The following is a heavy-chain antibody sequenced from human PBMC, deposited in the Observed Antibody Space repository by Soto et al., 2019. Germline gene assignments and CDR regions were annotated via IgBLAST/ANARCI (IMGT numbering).Heavy chain of an antibody. D-gene: IGHD3-10*01. CDR1: GGSISSSY. CDR3: ARDFWFEELSGGYYQYAMDV. J-gene: IGHJ6*02. V-gene: IGHV4-59*01. Sequence: SETLSLTCTVSGGSISSSYWSWIRQPPGKELEWIGYIYYTGSTYYSPSLKSRVIISLDASRTQFSLKLNSVTTADTAVYYCARDFWFEELSGGYYQYAMDVWGQGTTVTSP. CDR2: IYYTGST.